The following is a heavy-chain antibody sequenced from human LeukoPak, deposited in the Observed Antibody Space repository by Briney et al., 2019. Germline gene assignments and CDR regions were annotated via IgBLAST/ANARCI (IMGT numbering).Heavy chain of an antibody. J-gene: IGHJ4*02. CDR3: AHSVIVGSTLGYFDY. CDR1: GFSLSTSGVG. Sequence: SGPTLVNPTQTLTLTCTFSGFSLSTSGVGVGWIRQPPGKALEWLALIYSNDDKRYSPSLKTRLTITKDTSKNQVVLTMTNMDPVDTATYSCAHSVIVGSTLGYFDYWGQGTLATVSS. D-gene: IGHD1-26*01. V-gene: IGHV2-5*01. CDR2: IYSNDDK.